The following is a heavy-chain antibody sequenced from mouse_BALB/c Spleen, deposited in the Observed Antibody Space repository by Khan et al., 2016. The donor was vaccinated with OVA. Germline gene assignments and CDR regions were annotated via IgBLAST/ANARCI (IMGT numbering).Heavy chain of an antibody. J-gene: IGHJ4*01. V-gene: IGHV1S81*02. CDR2: INPSNGRT. CDR3: ARFPYYRYDEGYYGMDY. CDR1: GYTFTSYW. Sequence: QVQLKQPGAELVKPGASVKLSCKASGYTFTSYWMHWVKQRPGQGLEWIGEINPSNGRTNYNEKFKSKATLTVDKSSSTAYMQLSSLTSEDSAVYYWARFPYYRYDEGYYGMDYWGQGTSVTVSS. D-gene: IGHD2-14*01.